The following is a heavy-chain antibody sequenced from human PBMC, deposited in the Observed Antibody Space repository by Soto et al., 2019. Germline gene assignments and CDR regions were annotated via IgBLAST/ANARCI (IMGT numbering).Heavy chain of an antibody. CDR2: INCQSGHT. J-gene: IGHJ3*01. Sequence: QVYLVQSGAEVKKPGASVKVSCKTSGYTFTKYYIAWVRQDLGQGLEWMCCINCQSGHTRYPQNLPGRVTVTRETPTSTASMEHRRLRSEDTAVYFCAREDLDAFDYWGQGTVGTVSS. CDR1: GYTFTKYY. V-gene: IGHV1-18*04. CDR3: AREDLDAFDY.